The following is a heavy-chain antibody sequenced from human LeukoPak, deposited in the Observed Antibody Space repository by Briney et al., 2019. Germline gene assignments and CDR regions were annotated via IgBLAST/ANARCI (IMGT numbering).Heavy chain of an antibody. D-gene: IGHD3-16*02. CDR2: IYYSGST. J-gene: IGHJ4*02. CDR3: ASAFGLGELSPYYFDY. CDR1: GGSISSGDCY. V-gene: IGHV4-30-4*01. Sequence: SETLSLTCTVSGGSISSGDCYWSWLRQPPGKGLEWIGYIYYSGSTYYNPSLKSRVTISVDTSKNQFSLKLSSVTAADTAVYYCASAFGLGELSPYYFDYWGQGTLVTVSS.